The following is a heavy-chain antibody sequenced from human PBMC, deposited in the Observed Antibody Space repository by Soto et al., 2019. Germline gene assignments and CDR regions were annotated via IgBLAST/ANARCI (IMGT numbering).Heavy chain of an antibody. CDR2: IYYTGST. CDR3: ARRVRGGSEYFDY. V-gene: IGHV4-61*01. Sequence: QVQLQESGPGLVKPSETLSLTCTVSGDSISTGNSISSYFWSWIRQPPGKGLERIGYIYYTGSTKYNPSLKSRVTISLDTSKNQYSLRLTSVTAADTAVYFCARRVRGGSEYFDYWGQGTLVTVSS. J-gene: IGHJ4*02. CDR1: GDSISTGNSISSYF. D-gene: IGHD3-10*01.